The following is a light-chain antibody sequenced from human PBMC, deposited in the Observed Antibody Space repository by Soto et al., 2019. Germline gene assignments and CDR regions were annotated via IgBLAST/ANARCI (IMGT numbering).Light chain of an antibody. CDR1: QSVSSN. V-gene: IGKV3-15*01. CDR3: QQYNNWPPWT. J-gene: IGKJ1*01. CDR2: GAS. Sequence: EIVMTQSPATLSVSPGGRATLSCRASQSVSSNLDWYQQRPGQAPRLLIHGASTRATGIPARFSGSGSGTEFTLTISSLQSEDFAVYYCQQYNNWPPWTFGQGTKVEIK.